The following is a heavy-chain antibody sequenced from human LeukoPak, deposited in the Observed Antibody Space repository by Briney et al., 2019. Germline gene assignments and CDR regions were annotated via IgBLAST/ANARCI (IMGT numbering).Heavy chain of an antibody. Sequence: ASVKVSCKASGYTFTGYYMHWVRQAPGQGLEWMGWINPNSGGTNYAQKLQGRVTMTRDTSISTAYMELSRLRSDDTAVYYCARRGYYDSSGQLDYWGQGTLVTVSS. V-gene: IGHV1-2*02. D-gene: IGHD3-22*01. J-gene: IGHJ4*02. CDR1: GYTFTGYY. CDR2: INPNSGGT. CDR3: ARRGYYDSSGQLDY.